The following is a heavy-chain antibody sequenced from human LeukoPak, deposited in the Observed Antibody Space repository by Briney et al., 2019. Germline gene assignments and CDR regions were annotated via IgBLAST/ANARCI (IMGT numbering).Heavy chain of an antibody. CDR2: ISYDGSNK. D-gene: IGHD6-13*01. CDR3: ARSISSSWALY. Sequence: GGSLRLSCAASGFTFSSYAMHWVRQAPGKGLEWVAVISYDGSNKYYADSVKGRFTISRDKSKNTLYLQMNSLRAEDTAVYYCARSISSSWALYWGQGTLVTVSS. J-gene: IGHJ4*02. V-gene: IGHV3-30-3*01. CDR1: GFTFSSYA.